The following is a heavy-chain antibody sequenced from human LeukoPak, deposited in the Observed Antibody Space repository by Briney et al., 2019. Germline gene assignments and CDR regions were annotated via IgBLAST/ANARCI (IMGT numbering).Heavy chain of an antibody. CDR3: ARDAVTFDYYYYGMDV. J-gene: IGHJ6*02. CDR2: INSDGSST. V-gene: IGHV3-74*01. Sequence: GGSLRLSCAASGLTFSSYWMHWVRQAPGKGLVWVSRINSDGSSTSYADSVKGRFTISRDNAKNTLYLQMNSLRAEDTAVYYCARDAVTFDYYYYGMDVWGQGTTVTVSS. D-gene: IGHD4-17*01. CDR1: GLTFSSYW.